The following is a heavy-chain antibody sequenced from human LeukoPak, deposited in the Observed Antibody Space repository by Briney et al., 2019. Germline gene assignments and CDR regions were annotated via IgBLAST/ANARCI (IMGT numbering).Heavy chain of an antibody. CDR1: GFTFSSYA. J-gene: IGHJ4*02. CDR2: ISGSGGST. V-gene: IGHV3-23*01. Sequence: GGSLRLSCAASGFTFSSYAMSWVRQAPGKGLEWVSAISGSGGSTYYADSVKGRFTISRDNSKNTLYLQMNRLRAEDTAVYYCHAGELRLGELSFHDYWGQGTLVTVSS. D-gene: IGHD3-16*02. CDR3: HAGELRLGELSFHDY.